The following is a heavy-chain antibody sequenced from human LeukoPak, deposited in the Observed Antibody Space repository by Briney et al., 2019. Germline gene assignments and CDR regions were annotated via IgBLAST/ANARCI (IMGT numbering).Heavy chain of an antibody. V-gene: IGHV3-20*04. Sequence: GGSLRLSCAASGFAFDAFGMTWVRQAPGKGLEWVSAIRGDAGSTGYADSVKGRFTISRDNAKNSLYLQMNSLRVEDTALYYCARVWAWGSGNYFDNWGQGTLVTVSS. J-gene: IGHJ4*02. CDR3: ARVWAWGSGNYFDN. D-gene: IGHD7-27*01. CDR2: IRGDAGST. CDR1: GFAFDAFG.